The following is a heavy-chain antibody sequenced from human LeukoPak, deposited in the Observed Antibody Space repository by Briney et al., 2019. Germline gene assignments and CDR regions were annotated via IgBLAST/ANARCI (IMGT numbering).Heavy chain of an antibody. Sequence: SVKVPCKASGGTFSSYAISWVRRAPGQGLEWMGRIIPILGIANYAQKFQGRVTMTTDTSTSTAHMELRSLRYDDTAVYYCARDGRFAAYEPDYWGQGTLVTVSS. CDR2: IIPILGIA. CDR1: GGTFSSYA. D-gene: IGHD1-26*01. V-gene: IGHV1-69*04. J-gene: IGHJ4*02. CDR3: ARDGRFAAYEPDY.